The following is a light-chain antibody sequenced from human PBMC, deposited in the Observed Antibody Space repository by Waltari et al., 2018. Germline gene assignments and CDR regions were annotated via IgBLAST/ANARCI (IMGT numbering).Light chain of an antibody. CDR3: QKYVNLPAT. CDR1: QSVGRF. CDR2: DAS. V-gene: IGKV3-20*01. Sequence: SCRASQSVGRFLAWYQKKPGQAPRLLIYDASIRASGIPDRFSGSGSGTDFSLTISRLEPEDFAVYFCQKYVNLPATFGQGTKVEIQ. J-gene: IGKJ1*01.